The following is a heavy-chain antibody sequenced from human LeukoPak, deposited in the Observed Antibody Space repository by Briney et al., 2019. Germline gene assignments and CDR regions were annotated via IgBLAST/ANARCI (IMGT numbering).Heavy chain of an antibody. D-gene: IGHD3-10*01. CDR3: CGSGYYYYGMGV. V-gene: IGHV3-30*03. CDR2: ISYDGSNK. CDR1: GFTFSSYG. Sequence: GGSLRLSCAASGFTFSSYGMHWVRQAPGKGLEWVAVISYDGSNKYYADSVKGRFTISRDNSKNTLYLQMNSLRAEDTAVYYCCGSGYYYYGMGVWGQGTTVTVSS. J-gene: IGHJ6*02.